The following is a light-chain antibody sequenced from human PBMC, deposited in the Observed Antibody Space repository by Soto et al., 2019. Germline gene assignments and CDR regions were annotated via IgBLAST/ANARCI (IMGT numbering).Light chain of an antibody. Sequence: QSVLTQPASVSGSPGQSITISCTGTSSDVGGFNYVSWYQHHPGKAPKLLIYEASNRPPGVSSRFSGSKSANTASLTISDLQAEDEADYYCNSYTTSSSWVFGGGTQLTVL. CDR2: EAS. J-gene: IGLJ3*02. CDR1: SSDVGGFNY. V-gene: IGLV2-14*01. CDR3: NSYTTSSSWV.